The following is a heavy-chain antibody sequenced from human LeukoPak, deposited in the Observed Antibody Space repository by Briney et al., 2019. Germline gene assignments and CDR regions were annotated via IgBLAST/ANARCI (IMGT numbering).Heavy chain of an antibody. CDR1: GGTFSSYA. Sequence: ASVKVSCKASGGTFSSYAISWVRQAPGQGLEWMGGIIPIFGTANYAQKFQGRVTITADESTSTAYMELSSLRSEDTAVYYCARDLKTISGEVHYYYYMDVWGKGTTVTVSS. V-gene: IGHV1-69*13. D-gene: IGHD3-3*01. CDR2: IIPIFGTA. J-gene: IGHJ6*03. CDR3: ARDLKTISGEVHYYYYMDV.